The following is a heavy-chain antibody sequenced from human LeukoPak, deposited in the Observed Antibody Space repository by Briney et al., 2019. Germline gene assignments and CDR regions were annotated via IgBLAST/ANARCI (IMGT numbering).Heavy chain of an antibody. D-gene: IGHD3-22*01. CDR1: GGSISSYY. V-gene: IGHV4-4*07. J-gene: IGHJ4*02. CDR3: AGDYYDSSGYYYDY. Sequence: SETLSLTCTVSGGSISSYYWSWIRQPAGKGLEWIGRTYTRGSTNYNPSLKSRVTMSVDTSKNQFSLKLSSVTAADTAVYYCAGDYYDSSGYYYDYWGQGTLVTVSS. CDR2: TYTRGST.